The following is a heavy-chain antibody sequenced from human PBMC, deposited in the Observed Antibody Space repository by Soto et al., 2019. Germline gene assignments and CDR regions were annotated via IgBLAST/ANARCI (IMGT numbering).Heavy chain of an antibody. J-gene: IGHJ4*02. CDR2: ISGSGGST. V-gene: IGHV3-23*01. Sequence: LLESGGGLVQPGGSLRLSCAAPGFTFSSYAMSWVRQAPGKGLEWVSAISGSGGSTYYADSVKGRFTISRDNSKNTLYLQMNSLRAEDTAVYYCAKPPRPSRYYFDYWGQGTLVTVSS. CDR1: GFTFSSYA. CDR3: AKPPRPSRYYFDY.